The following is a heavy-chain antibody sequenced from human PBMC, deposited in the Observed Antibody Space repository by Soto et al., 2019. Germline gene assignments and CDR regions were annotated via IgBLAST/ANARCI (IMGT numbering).Heavy chain of an antibody. V-gene: IGHV2-5*02. D-gene: IGHD2-21*01. CDR2: IYWDNDK. J-gene: IGHJ5*02. CDR1: GFSLTSTGVA. CDR3: XXXXXXXPSIPLSAWFDA. Sequence: QITLKESGPTLVKPTQTLTLTCTFSGFSLTSTGVAVGWIRQPPGKALEWIALIYWDNDKQYSPSLRSRLTXXXXXXXXXXXXXXXXXXXXXXXXXXXXXXXXXXPSIPLSAWFDAWGQGTLVTVSS.